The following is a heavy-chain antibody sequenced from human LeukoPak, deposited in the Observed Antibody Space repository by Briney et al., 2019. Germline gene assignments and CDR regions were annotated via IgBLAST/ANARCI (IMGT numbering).Heavy chain of an antibody. CDR2: IYYGGTT. D-gene: IGHD3-22*01. CDR3: ARRNYYDSSAYYIFDY. J-gene: IGHJ4*02. V-gene: IGHV4-39*01. CDR1: GGSISSSNYY. Sequence: PSETLSPTCSVSGGSISSSNYYWGWIRQPPGEGLEWIGSIYYGGTTYYNPSLKSRVTISVDTSKNQFSLKLTSVTAADTAVYYCARRNYYDSSAYYIFDYWGQGTLVTVSS.